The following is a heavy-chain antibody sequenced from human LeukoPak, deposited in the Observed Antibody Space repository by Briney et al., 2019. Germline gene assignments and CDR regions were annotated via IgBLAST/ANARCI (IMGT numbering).Heavy chain of an antibody. Sequence: GGSLRLSCAASGFTFSHYGVHWVRQAPGKGLEWVSAISGSGGSTYYADSVKGRFTISRDNSKNTLYLQMNSLRAEDTAVYYCAKDQWLAPFEYWGQGTLVTVSS. D-gene: IGHD6-19*01. CDR3: AKDQWLAPFEY. V-gene: IGHV3-23*01. J-gene: IGHJ4*02. CDR1: GFTFSHYG. CDR2: ISGSGGST.